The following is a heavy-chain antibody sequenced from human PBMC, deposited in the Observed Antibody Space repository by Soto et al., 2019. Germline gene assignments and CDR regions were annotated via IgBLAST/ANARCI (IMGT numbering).Heavy chain of an antibody. CDR2: ISGSGTGT. J-gene: IGHJ4*02. V-gene: IGHV3-23*01. Sequence: GGSLRLSCAASGFTFSNCAMSWVRQAPGKGLEWVSAISGSGTGTYHAGSVKGRFTISRDNSKNTLYLQMDSLRAEDTAVYFCAKGSGGSRPYYFDYWGQGTLVTAPQ. CDR1: GFTFSNCA. CDR3: AKGSGGSRPYYFDY. D-gene: IGHD2-15*01.